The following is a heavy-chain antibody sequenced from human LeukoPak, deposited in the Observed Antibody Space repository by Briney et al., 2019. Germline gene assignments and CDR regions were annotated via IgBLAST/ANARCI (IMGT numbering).Heavy chain of an antibody. CDR2: INHSGST. V-gene: IGHV4-34*01. CDR3: ARATVYYDFWSGYSSWFDP. Sequence: SETLSLTCAVYGGSFSGYYWSWIRQPPGKGLEWIGEINHSGSTNYNPSLKSRVTISVDTSKNQFSQKLSSVTAADTAVYYCARATVYYDFWSGYSSWFDPWGQGTLVTVSS. J-gene: IGHJ5*02. D-gene: IGHD3-3*01. CDR1: GGSFSGYY.